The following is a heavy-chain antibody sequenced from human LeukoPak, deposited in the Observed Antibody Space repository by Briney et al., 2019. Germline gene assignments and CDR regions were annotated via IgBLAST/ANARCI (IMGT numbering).Heavy chain of an antibody. Sequence: SETLSLTCSVSGDSIAESSYYWGWIRQSPGKGLEWIGSFSYTGSTYYKPSLERRVTISVDTSKNQFSLKLTSVSAADTAVYYCARFLGAANFDYWGQGTLVTVSS. J-gene: IGHJ4*02. CDR2: FSYTGST. CDR3: ARFLGAANFDY. D-gene: IGHD2-15*01. V-gene: IGHV4-39*07. CDR1: GDSIAESSYY.